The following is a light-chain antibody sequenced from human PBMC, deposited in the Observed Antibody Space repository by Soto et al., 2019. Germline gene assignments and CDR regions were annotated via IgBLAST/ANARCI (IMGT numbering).Light chain of an antibody. J-gene: IGLJ2*01. CDR1: SSSIGAGYD. CDR2: GNS. CDR3: QSYDSSLSGL. Sequence: QPVLTQPPSVSGAPGQRVTISCTGSSSSIGAGYDVHWYQQLPGTAPKLLIYGNSNRPSGVPDRFSGSKSGTSASLAITGLQAEDEADYYCQSYDSSLSGLFGGGPKLTVL. V-gene: IGLV1-40*01.